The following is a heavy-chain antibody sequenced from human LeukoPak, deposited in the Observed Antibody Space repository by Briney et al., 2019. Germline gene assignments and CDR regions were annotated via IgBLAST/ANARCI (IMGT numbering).Heavy chain of an antibody. D-gene: IGHD2-15*01. J-gene: IGHJ5*02. CDR2: INPNSGGT. CDR1: GYTFTGYY. Sequence: GASVKVSCKASGYTFTGYYMHWVRQAPGQGLEWMGRINPNSGGTNYAQKFQGRVTMTGDTSISTAYMELSRLRSDDTAVYYCAREPLAAKRNWFDPWGQGTLVTVSS. V-gene: IGHV1-2*06. CDR3: AREPLAAKRNWFDP.